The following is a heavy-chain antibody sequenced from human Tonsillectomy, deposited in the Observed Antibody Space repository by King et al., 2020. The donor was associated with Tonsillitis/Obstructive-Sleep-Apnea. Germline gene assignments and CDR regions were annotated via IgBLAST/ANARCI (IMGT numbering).Heavy chain of an antibody. CDR3: ARSAEQWLANYYMDV. Sequence: QLVQSGAEVKNPGASVKVSCKASGYTFTDYYMHWVRQAPGQGLEWMGRINPNSGGTNYAQKFQGRVTMTRDTSISTAYMELSSLRSDDTAVYYCARSAEQWLANYYMDVWGKGTTVTVSS. V-gene: IGHV1-2*06. CDR2: INPNSGGT. CDR1: GYTFTDYY. J-gene: IGHJ6*03. D-gene: IGHD6-19*01.